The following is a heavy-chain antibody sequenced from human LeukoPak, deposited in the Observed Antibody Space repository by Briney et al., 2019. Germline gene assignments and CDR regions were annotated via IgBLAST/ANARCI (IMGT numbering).Heavy chain of an antibody. CDR2: ICDSGGST. V-gene: IGHV3-23*01. CDR1: GITLSNYS. D-gene: IGHD3-22*01. J-gene: IGHJ4*02. Sequence: GGSLRLSCAVSGITLSNYSMSWVRQAPGKGLEWVAGICDSGGSTNYAHSVKGRFTISRDNPKNTLYLQMNTLRAEDTAVYFCARRGVVIRVILVGFHKEAFYFDSWGQGALVTVSS. CDR3: ARRGVVIRVILVGFHKEAFYFDS.